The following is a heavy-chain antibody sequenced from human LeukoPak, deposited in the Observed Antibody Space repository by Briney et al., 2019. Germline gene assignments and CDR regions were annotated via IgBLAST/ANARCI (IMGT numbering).Heavy chain of an antibody. CDR2: VSYDGSNK. J-gene: IGHJ4*02. V-gene: IGHV3-30*18. CDR1: GFTFSTYG. CDR3: AKDWGNWGYGYYFDH. Sequence: GRSLRLSCAASGFTFSTYGMHWVRQAPGKGLEWVAVVSYDGSNKYCADSVKGRFTISRDNSKNTLYLQMNSLRAEDTAVYYCAKDWGNWGYGYYFDHWGQGTLVTVSS. D-gene: IGHD7-27*01.